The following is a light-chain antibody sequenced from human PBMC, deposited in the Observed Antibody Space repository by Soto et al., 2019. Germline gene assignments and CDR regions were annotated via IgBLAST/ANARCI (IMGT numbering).Light chain of an antibody. J-gene: IGKJ1*01. CDR1: QSVSRG. V-gene: IGKV1-5*01. Sequence: DIQMTQSPSTLSASVGDRVTITCRASQSVSRGFAYLAWYQQKPGKAPNLLIFDASKLKSGVPSRFSGSGSGTEFTLTISSLQPDDFATYYCQQYNSYSSWTFGQGTKVEIK. CDR3: QQYNSYSSWT. CDR2: DAS.